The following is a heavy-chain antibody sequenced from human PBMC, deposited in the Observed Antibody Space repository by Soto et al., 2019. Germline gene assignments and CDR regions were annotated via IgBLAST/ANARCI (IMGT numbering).Heavy chain of an antibody. CDR1: GFTFGDYA. Sequence: GGSLRLSCTASGFTFGDYAMSWFRQAPGKGLEWVGFIRSKAYGGTTEYAASVKGRFTISRDDSKSIAYLQMNSLKTEDTAVYYCTRNTRGYSYGSDYWGQGTLVTVSS. J-gene: IGHJ4*02. CDR3: TRNTRGYSYGSDY. V-gene: IGHV3-49*03. D-gene: IGHD5-18*01. CDR2: IRSKAYGGTT.